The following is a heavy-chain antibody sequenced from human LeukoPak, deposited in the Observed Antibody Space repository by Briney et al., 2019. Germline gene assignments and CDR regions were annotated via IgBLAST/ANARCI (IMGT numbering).Heavy chain of an antibody. Sequence: GGSLRLSCAASGFTFSSYAMSWVRQAPGKGLEWVSAISGSGATTYYADSVKGRFTISRDNSKNTLYLQMNSLRAEDTAVYYCAKEGSVATALSFDYWGQGTLVTVSS. J-gene: IGHJ4*02. CDR1: GFTFSSYA. CDR2: ISGSGATT. CDR3: AKEGSVATALSFDY. V-gene: IGHV3-23*01. D-gene: IGHD5-12*01.